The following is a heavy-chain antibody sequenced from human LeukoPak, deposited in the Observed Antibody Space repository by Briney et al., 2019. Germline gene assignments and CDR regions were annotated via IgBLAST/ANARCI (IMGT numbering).Heavy chain of an antibody. CDR3: ARGGALWFGELIPTFDY. Sequence: ASVKVSCKASGYTFTSYYMHWVRQAPAQGLEWMGIINPSGGSTSYAQKFQGRVTMIRDMSTSTVYMELSSLRSEDTAVYYCARGGALWFGELIPTFDYGGQGTLVTVSA. CDR2: INPSGGST. CDR1: GYTFTSYY. V-gene: IGHV1-46*01. J-gene: IGHJ4*02. D-gene: IGHD3-10*01.